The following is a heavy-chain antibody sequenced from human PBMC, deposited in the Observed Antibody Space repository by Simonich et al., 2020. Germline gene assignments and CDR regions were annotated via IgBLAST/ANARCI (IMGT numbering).Heavy chain of an antibody. CDR1: GYTFTSYD. Sequence: QVQLVQSGAEVKKPGASVKVSCKASGYTFTSYDINWVRQATGQWLEWMGWMNPNSGNTGYAQKFQGRVTITRNTSISTGDMELSSLRSEDTAGYYCARGRGGMARGYVDYWGQGTLVTVSS. CDR3: ARGRGGMARGYVDY. CDR2: MNPNSGNT. D-gene: IGHD2-15*01. V-gene: IGHV1-8*03. J-gene: IGHJ4*02.